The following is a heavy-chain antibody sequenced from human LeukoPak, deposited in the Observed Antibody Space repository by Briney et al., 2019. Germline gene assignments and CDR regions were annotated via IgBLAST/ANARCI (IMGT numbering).Heavy chain of an antibody. D-gene: IGHD2-15*01. CDR3: ARGDCSGGSCYQA. J-gene: IGHJ4*02. Sequence: PGGALRLSRAASGFTFSSYSMNWVRQGPGKGLEWGSSISSSSSYIYYADSVKGRFTISRDNAKNSLYLQMNSLRAEDTAVYYCARGDCSGGSCYQAWGQGTLVTVSS. CDR1: GFTFSSYS. CDR2: ISSSSSYI. V-gene: IGHV3-21*01.